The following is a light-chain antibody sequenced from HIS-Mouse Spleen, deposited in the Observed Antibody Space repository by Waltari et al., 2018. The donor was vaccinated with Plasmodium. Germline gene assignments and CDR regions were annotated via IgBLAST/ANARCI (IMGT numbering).Light chain of an antibody. CDR2: QDS. V-gene: IGLV3-1*01. CDR3: QAWDSSTDYV. J-gene: IGLJ1*01. Sequence: SYELTQPPSVSVSQGQTASITCSGDKLGDKYACWYQQKPGQSPVLVIYQDSKWPSGSLELFSGSNSWNTATLTISGNQAMDEADYYCQAWDSSTDYVFGTGTKVTVL. CDR1: KLGDKY.